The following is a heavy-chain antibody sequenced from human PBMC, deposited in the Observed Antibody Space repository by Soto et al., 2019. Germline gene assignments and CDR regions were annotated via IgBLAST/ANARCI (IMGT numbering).Heavy chain of an antibody. CDR2: IYYSGST. J-gene: IGHJ4*02. V-gene: IGHV4-39*01. D-gene: IGHD5-12*01. CDR3: ARAYRGGYSGYDSAGLDY. Sequence: PSETPALTCTVSGGSISSSSYYWGWIRQPPGKGLEWIGSIYYSGSTYYNPSLKSRVTISVDTSKNQFSLKLSSVTAADTAVYYCARAYRGGYSGYDSAGLDYWGQGTLVTVSS. CDR1: GGSISSSSYY.